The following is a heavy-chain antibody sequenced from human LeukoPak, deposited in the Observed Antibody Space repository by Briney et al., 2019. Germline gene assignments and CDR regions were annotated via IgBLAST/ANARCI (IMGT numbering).Heavy chain of an antibody. CDR2: ISDSGSS. J-gene: IGHJ4*01. Sequence: PSESLSLTCAVYGGSFSGYYWSWIRQPPGKGLEWIGEISDSGSSNYNPSLKSRVTISVDTSKNQFSLKLSSVTAADTAVYYCARGMSALYGSGSYVFDYWGQGTLVTVSS. D-gene: IGHD3-10*01. CDR1: GGSFSGYY. CDR3: ARGMSALYGSGSYVFDY. V-gene: IGHV4-34*01.